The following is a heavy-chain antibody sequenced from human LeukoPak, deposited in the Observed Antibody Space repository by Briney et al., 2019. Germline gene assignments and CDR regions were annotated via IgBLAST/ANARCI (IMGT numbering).Heavy chain of an antibody. D-gene: IGHD2-15*01. J-gene: IGHJ4*02. V-gene: IGHV4-4*02. Sequence: SETLSLTCAVPGGSISSSNWWSWVRQPPGKGLEWIGEIYHSGSTNYNPSLKSRVTISVDKSKNQFSLKLSSVTAADTAVYYCARFFPDIVVVVAEEGYFDYWGQGTLVTVSS. CDR1: GGSISSSNW. CDR3: ARFFPDIVVVVAEEGYFDY. CDR2: IYHSGST.